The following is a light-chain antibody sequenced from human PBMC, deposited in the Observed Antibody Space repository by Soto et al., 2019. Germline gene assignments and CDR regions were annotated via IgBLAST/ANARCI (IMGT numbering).Light chain of an antibody. J-gene: IGKJ1*01. Sequence: EIGLTQSPATLSLSPGERATLSCRASQSVSSYLAWYQQKPGQAPRLLIYDASNRATGIPARFSGSGSGTDLTLTIDSLEPEDFAVYYCQQRDNWPPWTFGQGTKVDTK. V-gene: IGKV3-11*01. CDR3: QQRDNWPPWT. CDR1: QSVSSY. CDR2: DAS.